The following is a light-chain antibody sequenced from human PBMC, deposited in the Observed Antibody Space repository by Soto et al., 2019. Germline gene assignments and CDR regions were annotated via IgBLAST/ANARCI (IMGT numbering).Light chain of an antibody. Sequence: EIVLTHSPGTLSLSQRERATLSCRASQSVGSNYLAWYQQKPGQAPRLLIYGASSRATGIPDRFSGGGSGTDFTLTISRLEPEDFAVYYCQQYNYSPWTYGQGTKVDIK. J-gene: IGKJ1*01. CDR2: GAS. V-gene: IGKV3-20*01. CDR3: QQYNYSPWT. CDR1: QSVGSNY.